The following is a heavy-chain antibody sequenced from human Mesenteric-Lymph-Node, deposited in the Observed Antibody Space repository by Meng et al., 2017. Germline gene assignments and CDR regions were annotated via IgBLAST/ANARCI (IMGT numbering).Heavy chain of an antibody. CDR3: ARKRDGYNPFDD. V-gene: IGHV4-28*01. J-gene: IGHJ4*02. D-gene: IGHD5-24*01. Sequence: PSEIVSITRAGGGYSMRSSHWRVWIPPPPGEGLELVGSIYYSGSPDYNPSLKSRVTMSVETSKNQFSLKLSSVTAVDTAVYYWARKRDGYNPFDDWGQGTLVTVSS. CDR1: GYSMRSSHW. CDR2: IYYSGSP.